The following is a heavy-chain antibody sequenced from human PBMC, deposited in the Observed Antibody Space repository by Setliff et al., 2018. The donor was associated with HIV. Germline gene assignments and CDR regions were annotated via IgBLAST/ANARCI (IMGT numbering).Heavy chain of an antibody. J-gene: IGHJ1*01. Sequence: GASVKVSCKVSGYTLTELSIHWVRQAPGKGLEWMGGFDPEDGEIIYAQKFQGTFTMTEDTSTDTVYMELSSLKSEDTAVYYCATDLSSGYFYFTLHFWGQGTLVTVSS. D-gene: IGHD3-22*01. CDR3: ATDLSSGYFYFTLHF. CDR1: GYTLTELS. CDR2: FDPEDGEI. V-gene: IGHV1-24*01.